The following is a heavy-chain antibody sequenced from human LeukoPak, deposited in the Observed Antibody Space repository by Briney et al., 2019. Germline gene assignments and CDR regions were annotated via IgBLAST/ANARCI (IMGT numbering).Heavy chain of an antibody. CDR2: INPNSGGT. D-gene: IGHD3-16*02. Sequence: ASVKVSCKASGYTFTVDYMRWGRQGPGPGRGRMGWINPNSGGTNYTQKFQGRVTMTRDTSISTAYMELSRLRSDDTAVYYCARDLGGLYPGGALDIWGRGTMVTVSS. V-gene: IGHV1-2*02. CDR3: ARDLGGLYPGGALDI. J-gene: IGHJ3*02. CDR1: GYTFTVDY.